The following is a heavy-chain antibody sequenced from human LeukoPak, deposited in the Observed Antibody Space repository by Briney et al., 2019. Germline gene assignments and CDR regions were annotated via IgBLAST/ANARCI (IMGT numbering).Heavy chain of an antibody. V-gene: IGHV6-1*01. CDR3: AREAEITRFDY. CDR1: SVXXXSVA. J-gene: IGHJ4*02. CDR2: TSYRSKWYN. Sequence: SVXXXSVAWNWIRQSPSRGLEWLGRTSYRSKWYNDYAVSVKSRITITPDTSKNQFSLQLNSVTPEDTAVYYCAREAEITRFDYWGQGTLVTVSS. D-gene: IGHD5-24*01.